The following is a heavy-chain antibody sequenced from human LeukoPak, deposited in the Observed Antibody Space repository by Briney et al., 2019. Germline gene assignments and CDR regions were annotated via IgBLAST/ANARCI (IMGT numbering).Heavy chain of an antibody. CDR1: GFTFSSYA. Sequence: GGSLRLSCAASGFTFSSYAMRWVRQAPGKGLEWVSGISGSGGTTDYVDSVKGRLTISRDNSKNTLYLQMNSLRAEDTAVYYCAKGGQYRDSTHHYYYLDVWGKGTTVTVSS. D-gene: IGHD1-1*01. CDR3: AKGGQYRDSTHHYYYLDV. CDR2: ISGSGGTT. J-gene: IGHJ6*03. V-gene: IGHV3-23*01.